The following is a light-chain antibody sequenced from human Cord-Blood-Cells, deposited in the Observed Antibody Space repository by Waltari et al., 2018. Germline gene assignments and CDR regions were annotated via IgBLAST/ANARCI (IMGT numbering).Light chain of an antibody. V-gene: IGLV2-23*02. J-gene: IGLJ2*01. CDR1: SSDVGSYNL. CDR3: CSYAGSSTVV. CDR2: EVS. Sequence: QSALTPPASVSGSPGQSLTISCPGTSSDVGSYNLVPWYQQHPGNAPKLMIYEVSKRPSGVSNRFSGSKSGNTASLTISGLQAEDEADYYCCSYAGSSTVVFGGGTKLTVL.